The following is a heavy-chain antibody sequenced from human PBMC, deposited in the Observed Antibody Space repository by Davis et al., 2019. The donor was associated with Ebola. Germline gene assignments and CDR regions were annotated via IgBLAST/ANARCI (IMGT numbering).Heavy chain of an antibody. CDR1: GFTFSDYY. V-gene: IGHV3-11*01. CDR2: ISSSGSTI. Sequence: GESLKISCAASGFTFSDYYMSWIRQAPGKGLEWVSYISSSGSTIYYADSVKGRFTISRDNAKNSLYLQMNSLRAEDTAVYYCASAGLYSSGCPDYWGQGTLVTVSS. J-gene: IGHJ4*02. CDR3: ASAGLYSSGCPDY. D-gene: IGHD6-19*01.